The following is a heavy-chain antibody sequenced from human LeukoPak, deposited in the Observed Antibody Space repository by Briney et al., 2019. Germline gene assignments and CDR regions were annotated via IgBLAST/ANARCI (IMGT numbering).Heavy chain of an antibody. CDR2: ISWNSGSI. CDR1: GFTFDDYA. Sequence: QPGRSLRLSCAASGFTFDDYAMHWVRQAPGKGLEWVSGISWNSGSIGYADSVKGRFTISRDNAKNSLYLQMYSLRVEDTARYYCVREAGYCATVCLKTNYFDPWGQGTLVTVSS. J-gene: IGHJ5*02. V-gene: IGHV3-9*01. D-gene: IGHD2-8*01. CDR3: VREAGYCATVCLKTNYFDP.